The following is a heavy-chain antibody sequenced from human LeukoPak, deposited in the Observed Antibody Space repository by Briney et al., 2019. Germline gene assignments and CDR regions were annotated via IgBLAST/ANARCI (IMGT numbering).Heavy chain of an antibody. V-gene: IGHV3-7*01. CDR1: GFTFSTYW. CDR3: ARDVGGSLDY. J-gene: IGHJ4*02. D-gene: IGHD1-26*01. CDR2: IKGDESAR. Sequence: TGGSLRLSCAASGFTFSTYWMAWVRQAPGKGLEWVANIKGDESARHQADSVKGRFTISRDNAQNSVYLQMSSLRGEDTAVYCCARDVGGSLDYWGQGTLVTVSS.